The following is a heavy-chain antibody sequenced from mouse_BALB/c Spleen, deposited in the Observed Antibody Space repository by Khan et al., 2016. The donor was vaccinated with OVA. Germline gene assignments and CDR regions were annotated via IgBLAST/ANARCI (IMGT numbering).Heavy chain of an antibody. V-gene: IGHV1-77*01. CDR1: GYTFTDYV. D-gene: IGHD1-1*02. J-gene: IGHJ3*01. Sequence: QVQLQQSGPELMKPGASVKMSCKASGYTFTDYVINWVKQRTGQGLEWIGEIYPGSGTTYYNEKFKGKATLTADKSSNTAYMQLSNLTSEDSAVYFCAKNYASCFAYWGQGTLVTVSA. CDR2: IYPGSGTT. CDR3: AKNYASCFAY.